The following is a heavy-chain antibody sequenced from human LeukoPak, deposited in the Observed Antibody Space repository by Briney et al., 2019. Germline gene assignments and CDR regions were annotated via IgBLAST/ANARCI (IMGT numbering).Heavy chain of an antibody. D-gene: IGHD6-6*01. CDR2: INWYSGSI. Sequence: GGSLRLSCAVSGFTLEDYAVHWLRGSPGGGVVCVSGINWYSGSIGYADSVKGRFTISRDNAKNSLYLQMNSLRAEDTAVYYCARDRYSSSSGMDYWGQGTLVTVSS. J-gene: IGHJ4*02. CDR1: GFTLEDYA. CDR3: ARDRYSSSSGMDY. V-gene: IGHV3-9*01.